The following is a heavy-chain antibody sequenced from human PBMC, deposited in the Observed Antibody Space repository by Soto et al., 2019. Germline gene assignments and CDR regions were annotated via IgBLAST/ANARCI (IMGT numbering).Heavy chain of an antibody. CDR1: GYTFTNYG. D-gene: IGHD3-10*01. V-gene: IGHV1-18*01. CDR3: ARGVGSGSYYNQYNWFDP. CDR2: ISAYNGNT. Sequence: ASVKVSCKASGYTFTNYGISWVRQAPGQGLEWMGWISAYNGNTKYAQKFRGRVTMTTDTSTSTAYMELRSLRSNDTAVYYCARGVGSGSYYNQYNWFDPWGQGTLVTVSS. J-gene: IGHJ5*02.